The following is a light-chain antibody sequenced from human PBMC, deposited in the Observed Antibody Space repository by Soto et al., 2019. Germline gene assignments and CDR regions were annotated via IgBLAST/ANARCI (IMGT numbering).Light chain of an antibody. Sequence: QSALTQPASVSWSPGQSITISCTGTSSDVGSYNLVSWYQQHPGKAPKPMIYEGSKRPSGVSNRFSGSKSGNTASLTISGLQAEDEADYYCCSYAGSSTYVFGTGTKLTVL. CDR1: SSDVGSYNL. CDR3: CSYAGSSTYV. CDR2: EGS. J-gene: IGLJ1*01. V-gene: IGLV2-23*01.